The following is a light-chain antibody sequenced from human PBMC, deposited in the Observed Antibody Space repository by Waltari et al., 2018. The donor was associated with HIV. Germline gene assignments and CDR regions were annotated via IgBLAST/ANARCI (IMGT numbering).Light chain of an antibody. Sequence: QSALTQPRSVSGSPGQSVTIPCTGTSSDVGGSNYVSWYQQHPTKAPKLMIYDVTKRPSAVPVRFSGSKSGNTASLTISGLQAEDEADYFCCSYAGGYTLVFGGGTKLTVL. J-gene: IGLJ3*02. V-gene: IGLV2-11*01. CDR3: CSYAGGYTLV. CDR1: SSDVGGSNY. CDR2: DVT.